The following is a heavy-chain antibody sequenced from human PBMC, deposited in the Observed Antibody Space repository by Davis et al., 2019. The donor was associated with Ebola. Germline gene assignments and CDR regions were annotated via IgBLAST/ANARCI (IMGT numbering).Heavy chain of an antibody. CDR3: ASLVSRGWLQNDY. Sequence: AASVKVSCKASGGTFSSYAISWVRQAPGQGLEWMGGIIPIFGTANYAQKSQGRVTITADESTSTAYMELSSLRAEDTAVYYCASLVSRGWLQNDYWGQGTLVTVSS. D-gene: IGHD5-24*01. J-gene: IGHJ4*02. CDR2: IIPIFGTA. V-gene: IGHV1-69*13. CDR1: GGTFSSYA.